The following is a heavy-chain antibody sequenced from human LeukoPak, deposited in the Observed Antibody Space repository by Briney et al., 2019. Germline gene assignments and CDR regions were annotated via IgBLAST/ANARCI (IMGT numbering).Heavy chain of an antibody. V-gene: IGHV1-69*05. J-gene: IGHJ6*03. CDR3: ARDTRDFWSGYSDYYYYMDV. Sequence: GASVKVSCKASGGTFSSYAISWVRQAPGQGLEWMGGIIPIFGTANYAQKFQGRVTITTDESTSTAYMELSSLRSEDTAVYYCARDTRDFWSGYSDYYYYMDVWGKGTTVTVSS. CDR1: GGTFSSYA. CDR2: IIPIFGTA. D-gene: IGHD3-3*01.